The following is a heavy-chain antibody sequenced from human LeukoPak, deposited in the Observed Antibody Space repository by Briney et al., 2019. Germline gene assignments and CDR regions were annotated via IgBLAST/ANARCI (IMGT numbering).Heavy chain of an antibody. CDR1: GGFISSHY. CDR3: ARYTGYSSSWYRFDP. J-gene: IGHJ5*02. V-gene: IGHV4-59*11. D-gene: IGHD6-13*01. Sequence: SETLSLTCTVSGGFISSHYWSWIRQPPGRGLEWIGYIYYSGSTNYNPSLKSRVTISVDTSKNQFSLKLSSVTAADTAVYYCARYTGYSSSWYRFDPWGQGTLVTVSS. CDR2: IYYSGST.